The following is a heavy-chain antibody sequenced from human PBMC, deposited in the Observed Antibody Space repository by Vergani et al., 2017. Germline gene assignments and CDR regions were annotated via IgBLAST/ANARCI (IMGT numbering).Heavy chain of an antibody. CDR1: GFTFSSYW. J-gene: IGHJ5*02. Sequence: EVQLVESGGGLVQPGGSLRLSCAASGFTFSSYWMSWVCQAPGKGLEWVANIKKDGSEKYHVDSVKGRFTISRDNSKNSLYLQMNILRAEDRAVYHCAREGGYSYGYNWFDPWGQGTLVTVSS. D-gene: IGHD5-18*01. CDR2: IKKDGSEK. V-gene: IGHV3-7*01. CDR3: AREGGYSYGYNWFDP.